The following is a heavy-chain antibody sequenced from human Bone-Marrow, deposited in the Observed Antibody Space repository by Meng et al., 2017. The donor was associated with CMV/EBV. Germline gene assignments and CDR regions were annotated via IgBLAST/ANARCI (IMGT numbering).Heavy chain of an antibody. CDR1: GFTFSRYA. Sequence: GESLKISCAASGFTFSRYAIHWVRQAPGKGLEWVANIKQDGSETFYVDSVKGRFTVSRDNAKNSLYLQMNSLRAEDTAVYYCARDYGMDVWGQGTTVTVSS. CDR3: ARDYGMDV. CDR2: IKQDGSET. J-gene: IGHJ6*02. V-gene: IGHV3-7*01.